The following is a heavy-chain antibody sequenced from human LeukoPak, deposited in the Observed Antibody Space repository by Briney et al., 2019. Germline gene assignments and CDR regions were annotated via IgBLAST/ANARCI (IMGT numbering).Heavy chain of an antibody. J-gene: IGHJ4*02. V-gene: IGHV3-48*03. Sequence: GGSLRLSCAASGFTFSTHEMNWVRQAPGKGLGWASYISSSGSSIYYADSVKGRFTISRDNAKNSPYLQMNSLRAEDTAVYYCARDLYMVFDYWGQGTLVTVSS. D-gene: IGHD3-10*01. CDR2: ISSSGSSI. CDR1: GFTFSTHE. CDR3: ARDLYMVFDY.